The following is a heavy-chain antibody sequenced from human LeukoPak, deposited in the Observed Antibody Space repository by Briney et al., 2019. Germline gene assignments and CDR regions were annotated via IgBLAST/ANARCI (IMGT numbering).Heavy chain of an antibody. J-gene: IGHJ4*02. CDR2: IYYSGST. CDR1: GGSISSYY. D-gene: IGHD5-24*01. V-gene: IGHV4-59*01. Sequence: PSETLSLTCTVSGGSISSYYWSWIRQPPGKGLEWIGYIYYSGSTNYNPSLKSRVTISVDTSKNQFSLKLSSVTAADTAVYYCAREGGDGSDYWGQGTLVTVSS. CDR3: AREGGDGSDY.